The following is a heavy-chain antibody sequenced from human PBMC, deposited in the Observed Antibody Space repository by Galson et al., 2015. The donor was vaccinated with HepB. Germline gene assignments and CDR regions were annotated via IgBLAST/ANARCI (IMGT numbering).Heavy chain of an antibody. V-gene: IGHV3-21*01. CDR1: GFTFSSYS. CDR3: AREGYCSSTSCYTLDDY. Sequence: SLRLSCAASGFTFSSYSMNWVRQAPGKGLEWVSSISSSSSYIYYADSVKGRFTISRDNAKNSLYLQMNSLRAEDTAVYYCAREGYCSSTSCYTLDDYWGQGTLVTVSS. D-gene: IGHD2-2*02. CDR2: ISSSSSYI. J-gene: IGHJ4*02.